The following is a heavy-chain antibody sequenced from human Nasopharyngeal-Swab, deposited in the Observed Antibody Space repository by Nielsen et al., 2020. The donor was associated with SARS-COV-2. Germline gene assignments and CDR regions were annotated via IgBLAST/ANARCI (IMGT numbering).Heavy chain of an antibody. D-gene: IGHD2-21*02. CDR1: GFTFSSYA. Sequence: GESLKISCAASGFTFSSYAMSWVRQAPGKGLEWVAVISFDGSTKYYADSVKGRFTISRDYSKNTLYLQMNSLRAEDTAVYYCARVLLTHYYYYMDVWGKGTTVTVSS. CDR2: ISFDGSTK. V-gene: IGHV3-30-3*01. J-gene: IGHJ6*03. CDR3: ARVLLTHYYYYMDV.